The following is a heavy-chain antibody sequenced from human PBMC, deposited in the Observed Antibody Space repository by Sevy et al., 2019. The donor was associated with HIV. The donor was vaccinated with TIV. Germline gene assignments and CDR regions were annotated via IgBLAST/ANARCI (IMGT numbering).Heavy chain of an antibody. CDR3: ARDLNDFRSGPLDV. D-gene: IGHD3-3*01. CDR2: IHHSGST. Sequence: SETLSLTCAVSGGSISTNNWWSWVRQSPGEGLEWIGEIHHSGSTNDNPSLKSRVTMSVDKSKNQFSLKLTSVTAADTAVYYCARDLNDFRSGPLDVWGQGTTVTVSS. J-gene: IGHJ6*02. CDR1: GGSISTNNW. V-gene: IGHV4-4*02.